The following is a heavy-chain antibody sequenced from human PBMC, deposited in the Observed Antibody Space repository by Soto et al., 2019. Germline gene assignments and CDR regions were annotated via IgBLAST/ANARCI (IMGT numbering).Heavy chain of an antibody. CDR3: AKDLWSSSWPPANWFDP. CDR1: GFTFSSYG. Sequence: QVQLVESGGGVVQPGRSLRLSCAASGFTFSSYGMHWVRQAPGKGLEWVAVISYDGSNKYYADSVKGRFTISRDNSKNTLYLQMNSLRAEDTAVYYCAKDLWSSSWPPANWFDPWGQGTLVTVSS. D-gene: IGHD6-13*01. CDR2: ISYDGSNK. J-gene: IGHJ5*02. V-gene: IGHV3-30*18.